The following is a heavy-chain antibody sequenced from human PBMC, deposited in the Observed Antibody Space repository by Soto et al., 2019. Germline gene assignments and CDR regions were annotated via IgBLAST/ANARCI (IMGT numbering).Heavy chain of an antibody. V-gene: IGHV4-59*01. CDR2: IYYSGST. CDR3: ARDLRGWFDP. D-gene: IGHD3-16*01. J-gene: IGHJ5*02. Sequence: PSETLSLTCTVSGGSISSYYWSWIRQPPGKGLEWIGYIYYSGSTNYNPSLKSRVTISVDTSKNQFSLKLSSVTAADTAVYYCARDLRGWFDPWGQGTLVTVYS. CDR1: GGSISSYY.